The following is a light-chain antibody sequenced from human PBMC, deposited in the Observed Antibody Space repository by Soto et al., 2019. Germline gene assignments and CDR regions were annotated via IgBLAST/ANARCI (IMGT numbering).Light chain of an antibody. CDR2: EVS. J-gene: IGLJ1*01. CDR3: SSFTGASTLI. CDR1: SRDVGRYHY. V-gene: IGLV2-14*01. Sequence: QSVLTQPASVSGSPGQSITISCTGTSRDVGRYHYVSWYQQNPGKAPKLMIYEVSNRPSGVSNRFSGSKSGNTASLTISGLQTEDEGNYYCSSFTGASTLIFGTGTKLTVL.